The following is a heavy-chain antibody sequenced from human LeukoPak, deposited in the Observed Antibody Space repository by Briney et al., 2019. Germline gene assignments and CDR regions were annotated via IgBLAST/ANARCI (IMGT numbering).Heavy chain of an antibody. CDR2: ISGSGGST. Sequence: GGSLRLSCAASGFTFSSYAMSWVRQAPGKGLEWVSAISGSGGSTYYADSVKGWFTISRDNSKNTPYLQMNSLRAEDTAVYYCAKDPSRYFDWLSSLTFDYWGQGTLVTVSS. J-gene: IGHJ4*02. D-gene: IGHD3-9*01. V-gene: IGHV3-23*01. CDR1: GFTFSSYA. CDR3: AKDPSRYFDWLSSLTFDY.